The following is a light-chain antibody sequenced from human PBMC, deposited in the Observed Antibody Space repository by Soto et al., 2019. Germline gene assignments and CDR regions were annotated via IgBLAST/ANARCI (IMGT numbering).Light chain of an antibody. V-gene: IGKV3-20*01. CDR3: QQYGSSYPWT. J-gene: IGKJ1*01. CDR2: GAS. Sequence: EIMMTQSPATLSVYTGERATLSCRASQSVSSKLAWFQQKPGQAPRLLIYGASSRATGIPDRFSGSGSGTDFTLTIRRLEPEDFAVYYCQQYGSSYPWTFGQGTNVDVK. CDR1: QSVSSK.